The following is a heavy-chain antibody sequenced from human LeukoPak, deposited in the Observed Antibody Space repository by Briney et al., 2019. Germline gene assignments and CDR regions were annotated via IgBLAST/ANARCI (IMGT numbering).Heavy chain of an antibody. CDR1: GGSISSYY. CDR3: ARDWGVSARPGYMDV. D-gene: IGHD6-6*01. CDR2: IYYSGST. V-gene: IGHV4-59*01. J-gene: IGHJ6*03. Sequence: SETLSLTCTVSGGSISSYYWSWIRQPPGKGLEWIGYIYYSGSTYYNPSLKGRVTISVDTSKNQFSLKLSSVTAADTAVYYCARDWGVSARPGYMDVWGKGTTVTVSS.